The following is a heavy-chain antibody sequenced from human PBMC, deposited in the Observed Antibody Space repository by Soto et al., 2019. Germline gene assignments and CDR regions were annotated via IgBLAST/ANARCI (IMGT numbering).Heavy chain of an antibody. CDR3: ARHISTFRYYYYAMDV. J-gene: IGHJ6*02. CDR2: IYPGDSDT. CDR1: GYTFTDYW. Sequence: GESLKISCKGSGYTFTDYWIGWVRQLPGKGLEWMGIIYPGDSDTRDSPSFQAHVTITVYKSTSTAYLQWNTLKASDTAMYYCARHISTFRYYYYAMDVWGQAATVTVSS. D-gene: IGHD2-2*01. V-gene: IGHV5-51*01.